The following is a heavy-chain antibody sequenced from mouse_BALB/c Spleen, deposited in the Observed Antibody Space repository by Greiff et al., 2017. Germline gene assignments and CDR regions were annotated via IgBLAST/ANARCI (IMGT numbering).Heavy chain of an antibody. Sequence: VQLQQSGAELVRPGASVKLSCKASGYTFTSYWMNWVKQRPEQGLEWIGRIDPYDSETHYNQKFKDKAILTVDKSSSTAYMQLSSLTSEDSAVYYCARSTTVVARYFDVWGAGTTVTVSS. J-gene: IGHJ1*01. D-gene: IGHD1-1*01. CDR3: ARSTTVVARYFDV. CDR1: GYTFTSYW. V-gene: IGHV1-52*01. CDR2: IDPYDSET.